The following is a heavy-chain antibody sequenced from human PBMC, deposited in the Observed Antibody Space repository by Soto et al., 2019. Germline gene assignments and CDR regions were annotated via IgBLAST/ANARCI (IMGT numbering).Heavy chain of an antibody. CDR3: SRDVSCSGGSCYPNDWFDP. V-gene: IGHV4-59*01. D-gene: IGHD2-15*01. CDR1: GGSISSYY. Sequence: PSETLSLTCTVSGGSISSYYWSWIRQPPGKGLEWIGYIDYSGSTNYNPSLRSRVTISVDTSTNQFSLKLSSVIAADTAVYYCSRDVSCSGGSCYPNDWFDPWGQGTLVTVSS. J-gene: IGHJ5*02. CDR2: IDYSGST.